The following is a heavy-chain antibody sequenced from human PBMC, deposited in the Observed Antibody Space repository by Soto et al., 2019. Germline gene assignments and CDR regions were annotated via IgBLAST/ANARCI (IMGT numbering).Heavy chain of an antibody. CDR2: LSPNSGGT. CDR3: AINHPANGYSYGYRTSYYYGMDV. V-gene: IGHV1-2*02. D-gene: IGHD5-18*01. J-gene: IGHJ6*02. Sequence: GSVKVSCKASGDTFTGYYMHWVLQAPGQGLEWMGWLSPNSGGTNYAQKFQGRVTMTRDTCISTAYMELSRLRSDDTAVYYCAINHPANGYSYGYRTSYYYGMDVWGQGTTVTVSS. CDR1: GDTFTGYY.